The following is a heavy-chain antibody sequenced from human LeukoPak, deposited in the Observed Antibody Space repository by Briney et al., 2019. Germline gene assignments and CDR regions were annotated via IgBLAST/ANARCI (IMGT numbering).Heavy chain of an antibody. CDR3: ARDEGVRQLWDPYYYYYMDV. CDR2: IKGDGSEK. V-gene: IGHV3-7*01. CDR1: GFTFSSYW. J-gene: IGHJ6*03. D-gene: IGHD5-18*01. Sequence: GGSLRLSCAASGFTFSSYWMSWVRQAPGKWLEWVANIKGDGSEKYYVDSVKGRFSISRDNAKNFLYLQVNSLRADDTAVYYCARDEGVRQLWDPYYYYYMDVWGKGTTVTVSS.